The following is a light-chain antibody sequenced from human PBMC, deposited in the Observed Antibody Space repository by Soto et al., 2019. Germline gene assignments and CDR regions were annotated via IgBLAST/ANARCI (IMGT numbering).Light chain of an antibody. Sequence: EMVLTQSPVTLSLSPGERATLSCRASQSVSSYYVALYQHKPGQALGLVISDGYTRATGMPAMLGGSGSGIEFPITLRSLPSEDFALYSCLQYNNWPPWTLGQGTKV. CDR2: DGY. V-gene: IGKV3-15*01. CDR3: LQYNNWPPWT. J-gene: IGKJ1*01. CDR1: QSVSSY.